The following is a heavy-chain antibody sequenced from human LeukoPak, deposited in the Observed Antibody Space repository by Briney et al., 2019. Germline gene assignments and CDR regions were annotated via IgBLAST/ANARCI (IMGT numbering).Heavy chain of an antibody. V-gene: IGHV3-53*01. J-gene: IGHJ4*02. D-gene: IGHD3-22*01. CDR3: ARGTYYDSTGYHSFDY. Sequence: GGSLRLSCAASGFTFSDHYMSWVRQAPGKGLEWVSVIYSGGSTYYADSVKGRFTISRDNSKNTLYLQMNSLRAEDTAVYYCARGTYYDSTGYHSFDYWGQGTLVTVSS. CDR1: GFTFSDHY. CDR2: IYSGGST.